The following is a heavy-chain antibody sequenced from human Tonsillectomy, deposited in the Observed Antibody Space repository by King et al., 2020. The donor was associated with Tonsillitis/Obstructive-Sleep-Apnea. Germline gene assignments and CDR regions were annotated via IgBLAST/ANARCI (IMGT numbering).Heavy chain of an antibody. V-gene: IGHV4-34*01. J-gene: IGHJ6*03. CDR1: GGSFSGYH. Sequence: VQLQQWGAGLLKPSETLSLTCAVYGGSFSGYHWSWIRQPPGKGLEWIGEINHSGGSNYNTSLKSRVTISVDTSKNHFSLKLSSVTAADTAVYYCARVDIRGYYYMDVWGKGTTVTVSS. CDR3: ARVDIRGYYYMDV. CDR2: INHSGGS. D-gene: IGHD3-3*02.